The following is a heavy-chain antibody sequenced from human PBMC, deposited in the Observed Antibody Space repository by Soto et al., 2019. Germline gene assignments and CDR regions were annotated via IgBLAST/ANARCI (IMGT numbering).Heavy chain of an antibody. Sequence: QLQLQESGSGLVKPSQTLSLTCAVSGGSISSGGYSWSWIRQPPGKGLEWIGYIYHSGSTYYNPALXSXVXIXXDRSKNQFSLKLSSVTAADTAVYYCARGEVVALGYWGQGTLVTVSS. CDR2: IYHSGST. V-gene: IGHV4-30-2*01. D-gene: IGHD2-15*01. CDR3: ARGEVVALGY. CDR1: GGSISSGGYS. J-gene: IGHJ4*02.